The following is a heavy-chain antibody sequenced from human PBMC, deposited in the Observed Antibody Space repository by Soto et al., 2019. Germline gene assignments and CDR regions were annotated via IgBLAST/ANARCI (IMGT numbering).Heavy chain of an antibody. V-gene: IGHV1-69*06. Sequence: QVQLEQSGAEVKKPGSSVKVSCKASGGTLSDHGVAWLRQAPGQGLEWMGGTIPVFNTAKYAQKFQGRVTVTADKFTNIPYMELSSIRSEDTAFYFCARGVYGSGNYYTGPSAFDIWGQGTMVIVSS. CDR2: TIPVFNTA. CDR1: GGTLSDHG. J-gene: IGHJ3*02. D-gene: IGHD3-10*01. CDR3: ARGVYGSGNYYTGPSAFDI.